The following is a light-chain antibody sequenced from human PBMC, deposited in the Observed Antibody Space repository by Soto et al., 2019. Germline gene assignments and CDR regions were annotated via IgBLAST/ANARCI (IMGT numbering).Light chain of an antibody. CDR3: QHYDSYSSIA. CDR1: QSINAW. V-gene: IGKV1-5*03. Sequence: DIQMTQSPSTLSASVGDRVTIACRASQSINAWLAWYQQKPGKAPNLLIYQASTLQIGVPSRFSGSGSGTEFPLTINSLQPDDFATYFCQHYDSYSSIAFGQGTRLEIK. CDR2: QAS. J-gene: IGKJ5*01.